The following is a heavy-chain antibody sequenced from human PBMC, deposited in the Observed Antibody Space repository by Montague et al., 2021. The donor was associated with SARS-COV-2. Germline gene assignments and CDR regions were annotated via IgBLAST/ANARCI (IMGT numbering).Heavy chain of an antibody. D-gene: IGHD5-24*01. J-gene: IGHJ4*02. CDR3: VRDQSPMGFDY. Sequence: SLRLSCAASGFTLSNYNMNWIRQAPGKGLEWVSSVSCGSTYIYYADSVKGRFSISRDNAKNSLSLQMNNLRADDTAVYYCVRDQSPMGFDYWGQGTLVTVSS. CDR2: VSCGSTYI. CDR1: GFTLSNYN. V-gene: IGHV3-21*03.